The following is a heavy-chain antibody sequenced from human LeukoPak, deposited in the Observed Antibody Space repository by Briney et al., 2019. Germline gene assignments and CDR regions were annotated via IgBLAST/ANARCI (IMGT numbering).Heavy chain of an antibody. J-gene: IGHJ4*02. CDR3: AKPPRGTTVVTAADY. Sequence: PGGSLRLSCAASGFTFSSYAMSWVRQAPGKGLEWVSTISGSGGSTFYADSVKGRFTISRDNSKNTLYLQMNSLRAEDTAVYYCAKPPRGTTVVTAADYWGQGTLVTVSS. CDR1: GFTFSSYA. CDR2: ISGSGGST. V-gene: IGHV3-23*01. D-gene: IGHD4-23*01.